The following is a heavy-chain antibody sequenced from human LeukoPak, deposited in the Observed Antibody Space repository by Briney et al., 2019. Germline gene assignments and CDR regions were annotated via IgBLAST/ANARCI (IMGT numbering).Heavy chain of an antibody. CDR1: GYSISSGYY. Sequence: SETLSLTCTVSGYSISSGYYWGWIRQPPGKGLEWIGTIYYSGRTYYNPSLKRRVNLSVDTSKNQFSLKLTSVTAADTAVYYCARVRGYCSSTICYRYYFDYWGQGTLVTVSS. V-gene: IGHV4-38-2*02. CDR3: ARVRGYCSSTICYRYYFDY. CDR2: IYYSGRT. D-gene: IGHD2-2*01. J-gene: IGHJ4*02.